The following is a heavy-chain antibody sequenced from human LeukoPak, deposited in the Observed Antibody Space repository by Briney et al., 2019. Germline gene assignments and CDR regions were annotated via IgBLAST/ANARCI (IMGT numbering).Heavy chain of an antibody. Sequence: ASVKVSCKASGGTFSSYAISWVRQAPGQGLEWMGRIIPIFGTANYAQKFQGRVTITADRSTSTAYMELSSLRSEDTAVYYCARDPRYCSSTSCSLFYMDVWGKGTTVTASS. CDR3: ARDPRYCSSTSCSLFYMDV. J-gene: IGHJ6*03. CDR2: IIPIFGTA. D-gene: IGHD2-2*01. V-gene: IGHV1-69*06. CDR1: GGTFSSYA.